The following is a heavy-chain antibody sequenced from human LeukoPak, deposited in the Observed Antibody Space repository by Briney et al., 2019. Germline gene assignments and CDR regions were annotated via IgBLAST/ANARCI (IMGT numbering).Heavy chain of an antibody. V-gene: IGHV3-23*01. D-gene: IGHD4-17*01. J-gene: IGHJ4*02. CDR2: ISGSGGST. Sequence: TGGSLRLSCAASGFTFSSYAMSWVRQAPGKGLEWVSAISGSGGSTYYADSVKGRFTISRDNSKNTLYLQMNSLRAEDTAVYYCARSHDYGDWRPVDYWGQGTLVTVSS. CDR1: GFTFSSYA. CDR3: ARSHDYGDWRPVDY.